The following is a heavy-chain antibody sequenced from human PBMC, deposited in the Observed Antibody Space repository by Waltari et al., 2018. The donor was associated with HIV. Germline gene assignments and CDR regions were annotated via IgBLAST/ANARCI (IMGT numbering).Heavy chain of an antibody. CDR2: SSGSGGST. J-gene: IGHJ4*02. D-gene: IGHD6-6*01. V-gene: IGHV3-23*01. Sequence: EVQLLESGGGLVQPGGSLRLSCAASGFTFSSYAMSWVRQAPGRGLGWVSVSSGSGGSTYDADFVKGRFTIARDNSKNTLYVQMNSLRAEDTAVYYCAKEGIAGRPSGPDYWGQGTLVTVSS. CDR3: AKEGIAGRPSGPDY. CDR1: GFTFSSYA.